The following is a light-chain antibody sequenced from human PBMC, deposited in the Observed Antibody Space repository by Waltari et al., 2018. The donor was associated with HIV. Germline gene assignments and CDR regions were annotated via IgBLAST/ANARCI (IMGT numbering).Light chain of an antibody. CDR1: TSNIRSNA. CDR3: AAWDDSLIAHV. CDR2: SDN. J-gene: IGLJ1*01. Sequence: QSVLTQPPSMSGTPGQRVTISCSGSTSNIRSNAVNWYQQLPGTAPKLLIDSDNHRPSGVPDRFSGSKSGTSASLAISGLQSDDEADYYCAAWDDSLIAHVFGPGTKVTVL. V-gene: IGLV1-44*01.